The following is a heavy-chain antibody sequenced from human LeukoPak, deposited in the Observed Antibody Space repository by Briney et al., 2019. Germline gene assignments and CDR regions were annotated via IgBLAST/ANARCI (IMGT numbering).Heavy chain of an antibody. CDR3: ARVTYGSGTYGAFDY. V-gene: IGHV3-23*01. CDR2: TSGSGGST. J-gene: IGHJ4*02. D-gene: IGHD3-10*01. Sequence: GGSLRLSCAASGFTFSSYGMSWVRQAPGKGLEWVSATSGSGGSTYYADSVKGRFTISRDNSKNTLYLQMNSLRAEDTAVYYCARVTYGSGTYGAFDYWGQGTLVTVSS. CDR1: GFTFSSYG.